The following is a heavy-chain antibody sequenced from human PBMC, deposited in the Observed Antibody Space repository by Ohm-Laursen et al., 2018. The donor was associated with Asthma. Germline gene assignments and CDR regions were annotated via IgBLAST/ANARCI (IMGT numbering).Heavy chain of an antibody. CDR1: GYTFSRCS. D-gene: IGHD4-11*01. V-gene: IGHV3-21*04. CDR2: ISTASTFI. Sequence: SLRLSCSASGYTFSRCSIHWVRQVPGKGLEWVASISTASTFIYYADSVRGRFTTSRDNAKNSVYLQMNSLRAEDTAVYYCARFGRDYRSHGMDVWGQGTTVTISS. CDR3: ARFGRDYRSHGMDV. J-gene: IGHJ6*02.